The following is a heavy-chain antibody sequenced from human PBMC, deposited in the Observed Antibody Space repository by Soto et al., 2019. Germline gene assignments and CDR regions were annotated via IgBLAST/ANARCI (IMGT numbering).Heavy chain of an antibody. CDR1: GGSISSGGYS. Sequence: TLCLTCAVSGGSISSGGYSWSWIRQPPGKGLEWIGYIYHSGSTYYNPSLKSRVTISVDRSKNQFSLKLSSVTAADTAAYYCARDRIVVQYYYGMDVWGQGTTVTVSS. CDR2: IYHSGST. CDR3: ARDRIVVQYYYGMDV. V-gene: IGHV4-30-2*01. D-gene: IGHD3-22*01. J-gene: IGHJ6*02.